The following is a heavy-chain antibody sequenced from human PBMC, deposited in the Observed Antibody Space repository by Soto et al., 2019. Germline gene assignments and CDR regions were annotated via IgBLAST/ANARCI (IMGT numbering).Heavy chain of an antibody. D-gene: IGHD2-2*01. CDR2: IIPIFGTA. J-gene: IGHJ4*02. Sequence: GASVKVSCKASGGTFSSYAISWVRQAPGQGLEWMGGIIPIFGTANYAQKFQGRVTITADESTSTAYMELSSLRSEDTAVYYCARGSVPAAMPSYFDYWGQGTLVTVSS. V-gene: IGHV1-69*13. CDR1: GGTFSSYA. CDR3: ARGSVPAAMPSYFDY.